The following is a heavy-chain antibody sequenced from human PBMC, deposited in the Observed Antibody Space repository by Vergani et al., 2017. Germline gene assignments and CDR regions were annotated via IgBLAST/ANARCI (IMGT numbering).Heavy chain of an antibody. CDR2: INSNSGNP. Sequence: QVQLVQSGSELKKPGASVRISCKTSGYSFTNYAINWVRQAPGQGLEWMGWINSNSGNPTYAQGFKGRFVFSLDSSVSTSYLQINSLQPEDTAVYYCVRTRSGCXTGGSCYSGWFDPWGQGTLVTVSS. D-gene: IGHD2-15*01. V-gene: IGHV7-4-1*02. CDR1: GYSFTNYA. J-gene: IGHJ5*02. CDR3: VRTRSGCXTGGSCYSGWFDP.